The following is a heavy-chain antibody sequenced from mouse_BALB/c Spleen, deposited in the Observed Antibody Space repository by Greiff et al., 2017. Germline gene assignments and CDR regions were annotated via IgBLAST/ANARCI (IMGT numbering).Heavy chain of an antibody. J-gene: IGHJ4*01. CDR1: GFTFSSYT. Sequence: DVMLVESGGGLVKPGGSLKLSCAASGFTFSSYTMSWVRPTPEKRLEWVATISSGGGNTYYPDSVKGRFTISRDNAKNNLYLQMSSLRSEDTALYYCARVTTVVATDAMDYWGQGTSVTVSA. CDR3: ARVTTVVATDAMDY. V-gene: IGHV5-9*03. CDR2: ISSGGGNT. D-gene: IGHD1-1*01.